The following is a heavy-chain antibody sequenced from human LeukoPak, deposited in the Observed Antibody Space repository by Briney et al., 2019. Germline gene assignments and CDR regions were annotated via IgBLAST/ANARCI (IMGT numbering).Heavy chain of an antibody. CDR3: AHSPPYYSGSGSYFPAYYFDY. D-gene: IGHD3-10*01. J-gene: IGHJ4*02. CDR2: IYWDDDK. CDR1: GFSLSTSGMG. Sequence: SGPTLVKPTQTLTLTCTFSGFSLSTSGMGVGWIRQPPGKALEWLALIYWDDDKRYSPSLKSRLTITKDTSKNQVVLTMTNMDPVDTATYYCAHSPPYYSGSGSYFPAYYFDYWGQGTPVTVSS. V-gene: IGHV2-5*02.